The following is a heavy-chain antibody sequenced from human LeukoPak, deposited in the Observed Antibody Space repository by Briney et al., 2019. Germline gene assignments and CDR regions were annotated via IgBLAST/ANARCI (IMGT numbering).Heavy chain of an antibody. J-gene: IGHJ3*02. CDR3: ERHDNLAFDI. CDR2: IYYSGST. CDR1: GASISDYY. D-gene: IGHD1-1*01. Sequence: PSETLSLTCTVSGASISDYYWNWIRQPPGKGLEWIGYIYYSGSTNYNPSLNIQGTISVNTSTNQFPLTLRLVTAAHKAAYYCERHDNLAFDIWGQGTMVTVSS. V-gene: IGHV4-59*08.